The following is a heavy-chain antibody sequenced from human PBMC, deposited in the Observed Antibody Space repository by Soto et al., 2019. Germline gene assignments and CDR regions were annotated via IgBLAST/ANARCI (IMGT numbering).Heavy chain of an antibody. CDR3: ARHYSNYQSPGNGMDV. CDR2: IDPSDSYT. J-gene: IGHJ6*01. Sequence: EECLTNSCKGSGYSFTSYWIIWVLQMPGKGLEWMGRIDPSDSYTNYSPSFQGHVTISADKSISTAYLQWSSLKSSDTSMYYCARHYSNYQSPGNGMDVWGHGTPVTVSS. V-gene: IGHV5-10-1*01. CDR1: GYSFTSYW. D-gene: IGHD4-4*01.